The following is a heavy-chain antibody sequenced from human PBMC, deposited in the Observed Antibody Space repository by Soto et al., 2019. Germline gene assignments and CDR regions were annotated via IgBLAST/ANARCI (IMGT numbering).Heavy chain of an antibody. CDR1: GFTFSNYW. CDR3: ARGMTTLPY. CDR2: INSHGSRT. D-gene: IGHD4-17*01. J-gene: IGHJ4*02. V-gene: IGHV3-74*01. Sequence: EVQLVESGGGLVQPGGSLRLSCAASGFTFSNYWMHWVRQAPGKGLVWVSRINSHGSRTNYADSVKGRFTISRDNAKNTLYLQMNSLRAEDTAMYSCARGMTTLPYWGQGTLVTVSS.